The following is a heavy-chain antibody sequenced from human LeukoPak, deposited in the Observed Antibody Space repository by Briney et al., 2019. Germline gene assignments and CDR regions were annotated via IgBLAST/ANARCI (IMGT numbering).Heavy chain of an antibody. Sequence: GGSLRLSCAASGLTFSDYYMSWIRQAPGKGLEWVSSISSSSAYMYYADSVKGRFTISRDNAKNSLYLQMNSLRAEDTAVYYCARDGWFGETYYYYGMDVWGQGTTVTVSS. CDR3: ARDGWFGETYYYYGMDV. J-gene: IGHJ6*02. V-gene: IGHV3-11*06. CDR1: GLTFSDYY. D-gene: IGHD3-10*01. CDR2: ISSSSAYM.